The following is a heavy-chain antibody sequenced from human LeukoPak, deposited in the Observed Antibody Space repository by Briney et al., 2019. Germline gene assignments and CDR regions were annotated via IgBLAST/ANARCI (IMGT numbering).Heavy chain of an antibody. V-gene: IGHV6-1*01. Sequence: SQTLSLTCAISGDSLSSNTAAWNWIRQSPSRGLEWLGRTYFRSKWYHDYAVSVESRITLNPDTSKNQFSLQLNSVTPEDTAVYYCARARHNIHNGWALYFDLWGRGTLVTVSS. J-gene: IGHJ2*01. CDR3: ARARHNIHNGWALYFDL. CDR1: GDSLSSNTAA. CDR2: TYFRSKWYH. D-gene: IGHD6-19*01.